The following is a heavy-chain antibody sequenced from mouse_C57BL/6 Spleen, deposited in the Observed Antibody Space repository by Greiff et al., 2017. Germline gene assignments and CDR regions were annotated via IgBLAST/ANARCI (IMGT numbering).Heavy chain of an antibody. CDR2: IDPNSGGT. Sequence: QVHVKQAGAELVKPGASVKLSCKASGYTFTSYWMHWVKQRPGRGLEWIGRIDPNSGGTKYNEKFKSKATLTVDKPSSTAYMQLSSLTSEDSAVYYCARGGFYDYDYAMDYWGQGTSVTVSS. CDR3: ARGGFYDYDYAMDY. V-gene: IGHV1-72*01. CDR1: GYTFTSYW. D-gene: IGHD2-4*01. J-gene: IGHJ4*01.